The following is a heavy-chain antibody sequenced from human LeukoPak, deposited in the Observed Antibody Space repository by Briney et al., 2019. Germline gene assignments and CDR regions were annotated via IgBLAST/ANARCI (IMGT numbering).Heavy chain of an antibody. CDR2: ITGSSSNT. D-gene: IGHD3-9*01. CDR3: AKDLDDWDYWYFDL. CDR1: GFTFSSYA. J-gene: IGHJ2*01. Sequence: SGGSLRLSCVASGFTFSSYAMSWVRQAPGKGLEWVSAITGSSSNTYYADSVEGRFTISRDNSKNTLYLQMNSLRADDTAVYYCAKDLDDWDYWYFDLWGRGTLVTVSS. V-gene: IGHV3-23*01.